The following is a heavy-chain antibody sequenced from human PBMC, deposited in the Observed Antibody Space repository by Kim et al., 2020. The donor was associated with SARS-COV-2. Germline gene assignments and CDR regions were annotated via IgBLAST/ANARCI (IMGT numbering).Heavy chain of an antibody. D-gene: IGHD3-9*01. J-gene: IGHJ3*02. V-gene: IGHV3-30*02. CDR3: AKPLYYDILTGYPEDAFDI. Sequence: GRFTISRDNSKNTLYLQMNSLRAEDTAVYYCAKPLYYDILTGYPEDAFDIWGQGTMVTVSS.